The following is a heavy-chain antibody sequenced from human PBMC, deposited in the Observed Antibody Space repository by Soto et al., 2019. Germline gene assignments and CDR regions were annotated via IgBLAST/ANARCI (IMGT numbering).Heavy chain of an antibody. CDR2: ISAYNGNT. CDR3: AAERRDPYGDYVVY. V-gene: IGHV1-18*01. CDR1: GYTFTSYG. D-gene: IGHD4-17*01. J-gene: IGHJ4*02. Sequence: ASVKVSCKASGYTFTSYGISWVRQAPGQGLEWMGWISAYNGNTNYAQKLQGRVTMTTDTSTSTAYMELRSLRSDDTAVYYCAAERRDPYGDYVVYWGQGTLVTVSS.